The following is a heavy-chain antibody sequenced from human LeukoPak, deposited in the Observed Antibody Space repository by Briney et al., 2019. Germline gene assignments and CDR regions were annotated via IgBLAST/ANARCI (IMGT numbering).Heavy chain of an antibody. J-gene: IGHJ4*02. CDR3: ARTSSRSTPFDY. Sequence: SEALSLTCAVSGGSISSGGYSWSWIRQPPGKGLEWIGYIYHSGSTYYNPSLKSRVTISVDTSKNQFSLKLSSVTAADTAVYYCARTSSRSTPFDYWGQGTLVTVSS. D-gene: IGHD5-24*01. CDR1: GGSISSGGYS. V-gene: IGHV4-30-2*01. CDR2: IYHSGST.